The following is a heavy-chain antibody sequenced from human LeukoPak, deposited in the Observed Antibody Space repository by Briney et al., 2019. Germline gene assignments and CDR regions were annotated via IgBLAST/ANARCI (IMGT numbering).Heavy chain of an antibody. V-gene: IGHV4-59*01. D-gene: IGHD5-12*01. J-gene: IGHJ6*02. CDR1: GGSISSYY. CDR2: IYYSGST. CDR3: ARGPGYSGYDSNYYYYYGMDV. Sequence: SETLSLTCTVPGGSISSYYWSWIRQPPGKGLEWIGYIYYSGSTNYNPSLKSRVTISVDTSKNQFSLKLSSVTAADTAVYYCARGPGYSGYDSNYYYYYGMDVWGQGTTVTVSS.